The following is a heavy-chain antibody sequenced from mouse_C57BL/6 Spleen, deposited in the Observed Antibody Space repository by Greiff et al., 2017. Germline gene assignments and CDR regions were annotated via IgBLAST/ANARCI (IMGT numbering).Heavy chain of an antibody. CDR2: INSDGGST. CDR1: EYEFPSHD. CDR3: ARRGKRDYWYFDV. D-gene: IGHD2-1*01. Sequence: EVQRVESGGGLVQPGESLKLSCESNEYEFPSHDMSWVRKTPEKRLELVAAINSDGGSTYYPDTMERRIIISRDNTKKTLYLQRSSLRSEDTALYYGARRGKRDYWYFDVWGTGTTVTVSS. J-gene: IGHJ1*03. V-gene: IGHV5-2*01.